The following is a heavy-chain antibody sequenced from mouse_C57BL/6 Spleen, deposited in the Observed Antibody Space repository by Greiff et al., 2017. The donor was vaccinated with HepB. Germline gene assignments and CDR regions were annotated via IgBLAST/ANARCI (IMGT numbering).Heavy chain of an antibody. J-gene: IGHJ2*01. CDR1: GYTFTDYY. V-gene: IGHV1-19*01. Sequence: EVQLQQSGPVLVKPGASVKMSCKASGYTFTDYYMNWVKQSHGKSLEWIGVINPYNGGSSYNQKFKGKATLTVDKSSSTAYMELNSLTSEDSAVYYCARGDSSLYFDYWGQGTTLTVSS. D-gene: IGHD3-2*02. CDR3: ARGDSSLYFDY. CDR2: INPYNGGS.